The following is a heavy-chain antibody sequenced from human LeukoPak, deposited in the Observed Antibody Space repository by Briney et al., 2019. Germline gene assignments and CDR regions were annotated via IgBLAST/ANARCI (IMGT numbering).Heavy chain of an antibody. CDR1: GFTFSSYE. CDR2: ISGSGTNT. V-gene: IGHV3-23*01. J-gene: IGHJ6*03. CDR3: ARGGQLELRPSSLHYYMDV. D-gene: IGHD1-7*01. Sequence: GGSLRLSCAASGFTFSSYEMNWVRQAPGKGLEWVSVISGSGTNTYYSDSVKGRFTISRDNSKNTLYLQMNSLRAEDTAVYYCARGGQLELRPSSLHYYMDVWGKGTTVTVSS.